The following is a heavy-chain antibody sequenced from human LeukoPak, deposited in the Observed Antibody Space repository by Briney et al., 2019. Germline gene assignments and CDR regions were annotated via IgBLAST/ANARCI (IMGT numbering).Heavy chain of an antibody. J-gene: IGHJ3*02. CDR1: GFTFSSYG. D-gene: IGHD1-26*01. V-gene: IGHV3-23*01. CDR2: ISGSGGST. Sequence: PGGSLRLSCAASGFTFSSYGMSWVRQAPGKGLKCVSSISGSGGSTNHADSVKGRFTISRDNSKNTLYLQMNSLRAEDTAVYYCARHSGSYFDAFDIWGQRTMVTVSS. CDR3: ARHSGSYFDAFDI.